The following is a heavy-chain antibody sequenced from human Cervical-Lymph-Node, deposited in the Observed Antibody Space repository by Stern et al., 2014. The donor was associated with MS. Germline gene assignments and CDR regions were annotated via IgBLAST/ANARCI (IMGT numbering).Heavy chain of an antibody. CDR3: ARDSRDYLNYYGLDV. Sequence: VQLVESGGGVVQPGRSLRLACATAGFTFSYYGMAWVRQAPGKGLGGVAPLWYEENKTYYPDSVKGRFTISRDTSKNTLYLQMDNLRAEDTAVYYCARDSRDYLNYYGLDVWGQGTTVTVS. V-gene: IGHV3-33*01. D-gene: IGHD4-17*01. J-gene: IGHJ6*02. CDR2: LWYEENKT. CDR1: GFTFSYYG.